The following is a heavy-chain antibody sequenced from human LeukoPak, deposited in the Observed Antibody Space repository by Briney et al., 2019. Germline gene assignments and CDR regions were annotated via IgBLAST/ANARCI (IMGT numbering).Heavy chain of an antibody. J-gene: IGHJ5*02. CDR1: GFSFSDYS. D-gene: IGHD4-17*01. CDR3: ASGGDYGVGVDP. CDR2: ITSASSSPTI. Sequence: GGSLRLSCAASGFSFSDYSMNWVRQPTGKGLEWVSHITSASSSPTIKYADSVKGRFTISRDNAKNSLYLQMNSLRDEDTAVYYCASGGDYGVGVDPWGQGTLVTVSS. V-gene: IGHV3-48*02.